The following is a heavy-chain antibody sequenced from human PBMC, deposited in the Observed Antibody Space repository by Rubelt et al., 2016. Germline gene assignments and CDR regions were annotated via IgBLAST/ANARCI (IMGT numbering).Heavy chain of an antibody. CDR2: INPNSGGT. J-gene: IGHJ5*02. Sequence: QVQLVQSGAEVKKPGASVKVSCKASGYTFTGYYMHWVRQAPGQGLEWMGRINPNSGGTNYAQSFTGRVTMARTRSISTAYWGLSRRRSDDTAVYYCARGVGTAFDPWGQGTLVTVSS. CDR3: ARGVGTAFDP. CDR1: GYTFTGYY. V-gene: IGHV1-2*06. D-gene: IGHD1-1*01.